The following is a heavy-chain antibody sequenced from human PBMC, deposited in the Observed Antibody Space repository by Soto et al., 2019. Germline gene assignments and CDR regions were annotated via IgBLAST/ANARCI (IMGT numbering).Heavy chain of an antibody. V-gene: IGHV3-7*01. J-gene: IGHJ4*02. D-gene: IGHD6-13*01. Sequence: GGSLRLSCTASGFTFSSYWMSWVRQAPGKGLEWVANIKQDGSEKYYVDSVKGRFTISRDNAKNSLYLQMNSLRAEDTAVYYCAKGYSSSWYDYWGQGTLVTVSS. CDR2: IKQDGSEK. CDR1: GFTFSSYW. CDR3: AKGYSSSWYDY.